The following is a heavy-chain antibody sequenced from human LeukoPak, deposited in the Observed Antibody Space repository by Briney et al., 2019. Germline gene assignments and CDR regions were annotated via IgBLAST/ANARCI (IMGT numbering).Heavy chain of an antibody. Sequence: GASVKVSCKASGYTFISYAMHWVRQAPGQRLEWMGWINAGNGNTKYSQKFQGRVTITRDTSASTAYMELSSLRSEDTAVYYCARARITFGGVIGYWGQGTLVTVSS. D-gene: IGHD3-16*01. V-gene: IGHV1-3*01. CDR1: GYTFISYA. CDR2: INAGNGNT. CDR3: ARARITFGGVIGY. J-gene: IGHJ4*02.